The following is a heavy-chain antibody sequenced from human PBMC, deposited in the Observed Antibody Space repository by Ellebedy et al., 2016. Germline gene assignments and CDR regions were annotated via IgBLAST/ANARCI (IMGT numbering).Heavy chain of an antibody. J-gene: IGHJ3*02. V-gene: IGHV3-53*01. D-gene: IGHD4-23*01. Sequence: GESLKISCAVSGFSVSSNDMSWVRQAPGKGLELVSLIYGGGASYYADSVKGRFTISRDNSKKTLYLQMSGLGVEDTAVYYCVTRLYGGFDIWGRGTVVTVSS. CDR3: VTRLYGGFDI. CDR2: IYGGGAS. CDR1: GFSVSSND.